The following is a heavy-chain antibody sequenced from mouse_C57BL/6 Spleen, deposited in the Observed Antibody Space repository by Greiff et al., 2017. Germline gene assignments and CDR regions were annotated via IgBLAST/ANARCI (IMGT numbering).Heavy chain of an antibody. Sequence: EVQLVESGPGLVNPSQSLSLTCSVTGYSITSGYYWNWIRQFPGNKLEWMGYISYDGSNNYNPSLKNRISITRDTSKNQFFLKWNSVTTEDTATYYCARGGLRPFAYWGQGTLVTVSA. J-gene: IGHJ3*01. CDR1: GYSITSGYY. CDR3: ARGGLRPFAY. D-gene: IGHD1-1*01. CDR2: ISYDGSN. V-gene: IGHV3-6*01.